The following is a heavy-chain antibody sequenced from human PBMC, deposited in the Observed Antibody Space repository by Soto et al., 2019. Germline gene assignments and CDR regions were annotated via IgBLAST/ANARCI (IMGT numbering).Heavy chain of an antibody. CDR1: GGSFSGYY. D-gene: IGHD6-13*01. V-gene: IGHV4-34*01. CDR2: INHSGST. Sequence: SETLSLTCAVYGGSFSGYYWSWIRQPPGKGLEWIGEINHSGSTNYNPSLKSRVTISVDTSKNQFSLKLSSVTAADTAVYYCARGCPLIAAAGEGARYYYYYYGMDVWGQGTTVTVSS. J-gene: IGHJ6*02. CDR3: ARGCPLIAAAGEGARYYYYYYGMDV.